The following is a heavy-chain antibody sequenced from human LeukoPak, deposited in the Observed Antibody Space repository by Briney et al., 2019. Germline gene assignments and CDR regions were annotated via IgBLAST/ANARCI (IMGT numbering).Heavy chain of an antibody. CDR1: GGTFSSYT. CDR3: ARDWVEGYCTNGVCLDAFDI. V-gene: IGHV1-69*04. CDR2: IIPILGIA. Sequence: VASVKVSCKASGGTFSSYTISWVRQAPGQGLEWMGRIIPILGIANYAQKFQGRVTITADKSTSTAYMELSSLRSEDTAVYYCARDWVEGYCTNGVCLDAFDIWGQGTVVTVSS. J-gene: IGHJ3*02. D-gene: IGHD2-8*01.